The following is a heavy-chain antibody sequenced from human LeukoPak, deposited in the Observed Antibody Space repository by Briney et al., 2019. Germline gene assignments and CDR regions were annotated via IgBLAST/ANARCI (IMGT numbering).Heavy chain of an antibody. Sequence: SEALSLTCSVSGVSIITYYWSWIRQPPGKGLEWLGYLYSSGTTNYNPSLRSRLTISADTSKNQFSLKLNSVTAADTAVYYCARAQTISSFYFDYWGQGILVAVSS. D-gene: IGHD4/OR15-4a*01. CDR1: GVSIITYY. V-gene: IGHV4-59*01. J-gene: IGHJ4*02. CDR2: LYSSGTT. CDR3: ARAQTISSFYFDY.